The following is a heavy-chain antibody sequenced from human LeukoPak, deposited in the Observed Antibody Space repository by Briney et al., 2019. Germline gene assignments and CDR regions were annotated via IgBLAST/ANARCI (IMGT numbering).Heavy chain of an antibody. CDR2: INHSGSS. Sequence: PSETLSLTCAVYGGSFSGYYWSWIRQPPGKGLEWIGEINHSGSSSYNPSLKSRVRISVDTSKYQFSLKLSSVTAADTAGYNCVSLPGYRSSWYTGDFDSWGQGTLVTVSS. J-gene: IGHJ4*02. V-gene: IGHV4-34*01. CDR3: VSLPGYRSSWYTGDFDS. D-gene: IGHD6-13*01. CDR1: GGSFSGYY.